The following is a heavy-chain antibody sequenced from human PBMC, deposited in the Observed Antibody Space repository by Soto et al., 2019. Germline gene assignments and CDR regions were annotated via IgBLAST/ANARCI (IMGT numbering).Heavy chain of an antibody. J-gene: IGHJ5*02. V-gene: IGHV1-8*01. CDR2: MDVRNDHA. CDR3: ARLDFWTSDDKRASWFDP. D-gene: IGHD3-3*01. Sequence: QVQLVQSGATVKSPGASVKVSCKASGYTFINKDVTWVRQAAGQGLEWMGWMDVRNDHAVYAQKFKGRLTLTRNTSTDTAYRELSGLRPEDTAVYYCARLDFWTSDDKRASWFDPWGQGTLVTVSA. CDR1: GYTFINKD.